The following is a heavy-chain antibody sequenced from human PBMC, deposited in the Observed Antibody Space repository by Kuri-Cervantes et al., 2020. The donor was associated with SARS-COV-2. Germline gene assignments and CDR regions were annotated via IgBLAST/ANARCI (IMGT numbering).Heavy chain of an antibody. Sequence: ASVKVSCKASGYTFTSYGISWVRQATGQGLEWMGWISAYNGNTNYSQKFQGRVTITRDTSASTAYMELSSLRSEDTAVYYCATHFITGTTSGFDYWGQGTLVTVSS. J-gene: IGHJ4*02. V-gene: IGHV1-18*04. D-gene: IGHD1-14*01. CDR1: GYTFTSYG. CDR3: ATHFITGTTSGFDY. CDR2: ISAYNGNT.